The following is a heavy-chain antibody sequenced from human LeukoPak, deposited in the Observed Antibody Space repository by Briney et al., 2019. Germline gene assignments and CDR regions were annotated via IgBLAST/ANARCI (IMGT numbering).Heavy chain of an antibody. Sequence: SETLSLTCAVYGGSFSGYYWSWIRQPPGKGLEWIGEINHSGSTNYNPSLKSRVTISVDTSKNQFSLKLSSVTAADTAVYYCARPAAASGPLLRYFDWLPRSDAFDIWGQGTMVTVSS. CDR2: INHSGST. D-gene: IGHD3-9*01. CDR1: GGSFSGYY. J-gene: IGHJ3*02. V-gene: IGHV4-34*01. CDR3: ARPAAASGPLLRYFDWLPRSDAFDI.